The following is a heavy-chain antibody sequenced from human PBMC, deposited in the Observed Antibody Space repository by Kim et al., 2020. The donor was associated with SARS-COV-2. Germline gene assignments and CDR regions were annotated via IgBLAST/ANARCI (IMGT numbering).Heavy chain of an antibody. CDR1: GYSFTSYW. D-gene: IGHD2-8*01. CDR2: IYPGDSDT. Sequence: GESLKISCQGSGYSFTSYWIGWVRQMPGKGLEWMGIIYPGDSDTRYSPSFQGQVTISADKSISTAYLQWSSLKASDTAMYYCARHNGSMLWDWDWFDPWGQGTLVTVSS. CDR3: ARHNGSMLWDWDWFDP. J-gene: IGHJ5*02. V-gene: IGHV5-51*01.